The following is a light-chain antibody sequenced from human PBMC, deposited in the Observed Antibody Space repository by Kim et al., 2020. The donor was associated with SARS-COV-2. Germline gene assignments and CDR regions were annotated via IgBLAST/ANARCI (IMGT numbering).Light chain of an antibody. Sequence: ALGQTVRITCQGDSLRSYYASWYQQKPGQAPVLVIYGKNNRTSEIPDRFSGSSSGNTASLTITGAQAEDEADYYCNSRDSSGNHWVFGGGTQLTVL. CDR2: GKN. V-gene: IGLV3-19*01. CDR1: SLRSYY. CDR3: NSRDSSGNHWV. J-gene: IGLJ3*02.